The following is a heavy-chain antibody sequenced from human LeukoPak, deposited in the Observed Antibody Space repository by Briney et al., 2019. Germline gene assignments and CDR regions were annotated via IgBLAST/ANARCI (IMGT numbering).Heavy chain of an antibody. CDR2: INHSGST. V-gene: IGHV4-34*01. CDR1: GGSFSNYY. CDR3: ASLRGFDP. Sequence: SETLSLTCAVYGGSFSNYYWSGIRQPPGKGLEWIGEINHSGSTNYNPSLKSRVTISVDTSKNQFSLKLSSVTAADTAVYYCASLRGFDPWGQGTLVTVSS. J-gene: IGHJ5*02.